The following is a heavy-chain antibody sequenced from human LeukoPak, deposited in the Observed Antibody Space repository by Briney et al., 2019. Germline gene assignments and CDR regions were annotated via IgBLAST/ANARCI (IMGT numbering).Heavy chain of an antibody. D-gene: IGHD6-19*01. Sequence: SETLSLTCTVSGGSINTYFWSWIRQPPGKGLEWVGYIYYSGSTNYNPSLKSRVTISVDTSKNQFSLKLSSVTAADTAVYYCARGVTGGWYGDFQHWGQGTLVTVSS. CDR1: GGSINTYF. V-gene: IGHV4-59*01. J-gene: IGHJ1*01. CDR2: IYYSGST. CDR3: ARGVTGGWYGDFQH.